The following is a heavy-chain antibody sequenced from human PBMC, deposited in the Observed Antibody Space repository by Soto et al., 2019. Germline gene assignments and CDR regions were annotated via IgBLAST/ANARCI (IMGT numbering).Heavy chain of an antibody. CDR3: ARQSSGWYSDYYYYGMDV. CDR2: IYYSGST. CDR1: GGYISSSSYY. V-gene: IGHV4-39*01. J-gene: IGHJ6*02. D-gene: IGHD6-19*01. Sequence: ASETLSLTCTVSGGYISSSSYYWGWIRQPPGKGLEWIGSIYYSGSTYYNPSLKSRVTISVDTSKNQFSLKLSSVTAADTAVYYCARQSSGWYSDYYYYGMDVWGQGTTVTVSS.